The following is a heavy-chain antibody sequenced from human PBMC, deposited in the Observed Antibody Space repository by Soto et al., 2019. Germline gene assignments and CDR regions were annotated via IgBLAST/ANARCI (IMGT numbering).Heavy chain of an antibody. CDR2: IYYSGST. V-gene: IGHV4-39*01. D-gene: IGHD3-16*01. CDR3: ARTFPPSLSAYGMDV. J-gene: IGHJ6*02. CDR1: GGSISSSSYY. Sequence: KPSETLSLTCTVSGGSISSSSYYWGWIRQPPGKGLEWIGSIYYSGSTYYNPSLKSRVTISVDTSKNQFSLKLSSVTAADTAVYYCARTFPPSLSAYGMDVWGQGTTVTVSS.